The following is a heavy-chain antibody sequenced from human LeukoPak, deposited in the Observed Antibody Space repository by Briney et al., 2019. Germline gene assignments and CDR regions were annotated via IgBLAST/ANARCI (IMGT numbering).Heavy chain of an antibody. J-gene: IGHJ4*02. V-gene: IGHV4-39*01. D-gene: IGHD5-12*01. CDR3: ARLVAYSGYGPPGY. Sequence: SETLSPTCTVSGGSISSSSYYWGWIRQPPGKGLEWIGSIYYSGSTYYNPSLKSRVTISVDTSKNQFSLKLSSVTAADTAVYYCARLVAYSGYGPPGYWGQGTLVTVSS. CDR2: IYYSGST. CDR1: GGSISSSSYY.